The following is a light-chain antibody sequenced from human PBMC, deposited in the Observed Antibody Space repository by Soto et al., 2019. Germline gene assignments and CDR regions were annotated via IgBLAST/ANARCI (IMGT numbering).Light chain of an antibody. CDR1: QSVSRSY. CDR3: HHYET. CDR2: GAS. J-gene: IGKJ1*01. V-gene: IGKV3-20*01. Sequence: EIVLTQSPGTLSLSPGYRSTLSCRASQSVSRSYLGWYQQKPGQAPRLLMYGASIRAAGVPDRFSGSGSGTELTLTISRLEPEDFTVYYCHHYETFGQGTKGDIK.